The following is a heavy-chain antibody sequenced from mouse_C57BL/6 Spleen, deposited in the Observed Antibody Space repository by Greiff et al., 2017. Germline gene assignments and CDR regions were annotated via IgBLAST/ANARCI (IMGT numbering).Heavy chain of an antibody. Sequence: EVKLQEPGPELVKPGASVKISCKASGYSFTDYNMNWVKQSNGKSLEWIGVINPNYGTTSYNQKFKGKATLTVDQSSSTAYMQLNSLTSEDSAVYYCASPCSRGWCFDVWGTGTTVTVSS. CDR1: GYSFTDYN. D-gene: IGHD1-1*01. CDR2: INPNYGTT. J-gene: IGHJ1*03. V-gene: IGHV1-39*01. CDR3: ASPCSRGWCFDV.